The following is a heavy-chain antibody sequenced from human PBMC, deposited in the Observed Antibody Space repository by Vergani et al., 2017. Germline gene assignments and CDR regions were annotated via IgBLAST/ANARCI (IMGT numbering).Heavy chain of an antibody. CDR2: IYHSGST. J-gene: IGHJ4*02. V-gene: IGHV4-38-2*02. Sequence: QVQLQESGPGLVKPSETLSLTCTVSGYSISSGYYWGWIRQPPGKGLEWIGSIYHSGSTYYNPSLKSRVTISVDTSKNQFSLKLSSVTAADTAVYYCARSISSWYWDYWGQGNLVTVSS. CDR3: ARSISSWYWDY. CDR1: GYSISSGYY. D-gene: IGHD6-13*01.